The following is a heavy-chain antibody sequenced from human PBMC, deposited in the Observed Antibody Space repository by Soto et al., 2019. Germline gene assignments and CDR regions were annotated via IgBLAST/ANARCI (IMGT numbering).Heavy chain of an antibody. CDR3: VRQRRIVLVVASQPPTWFDP. CDR2: INAGNGNT. J-gene: IGHJ5*02. CDR1: GYTFTSYA. V-gene: IGHV1-3*01. D-gene: IGHD2-15*01. Sequence: ASVKVSCKASGYTFTSYAIHWVRQTPGQRLEWMGWINAGNGNTKYSQKFQARVTITRDTSASTAYMELSSLRSGDRAVYYCVRQRRIVLVVASQPPTWFDPWGQGALVTVS.